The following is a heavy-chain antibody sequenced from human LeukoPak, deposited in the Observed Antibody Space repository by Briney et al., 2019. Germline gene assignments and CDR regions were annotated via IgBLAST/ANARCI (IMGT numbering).Heavy chain of an antibody. Sequence: GASVKVPCKASGGTFSSYAISWVRQAPGQGLEWMGRIIPIFGTANYAQKFQGRVTITTDESTSTAYMELSSLRSEDTAVYYCARENYRRGNWFDPWGQGTLVTVSS. J-gene: IGHJ5*02. CDR3: ARENYRRGNWFDP. D-gene: IGHD4-11*01. CDR2: IIPIFGTA. V-gene: IGHV1-69*05. CDR1: GGTFSSYA.